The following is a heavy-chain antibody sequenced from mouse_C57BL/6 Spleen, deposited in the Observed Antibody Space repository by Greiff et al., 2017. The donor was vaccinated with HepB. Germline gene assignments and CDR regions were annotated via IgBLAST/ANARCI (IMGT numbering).Heavy chain of an antibody. CDR1: GYTFTSYW. D-gene: IGHD2-4*01. J-gene: IGHJ2*01. Sequence: QVQLQQPGAELVKPGASVKLSCKASGYTFTSYWMHWVKQRPGQGLEWIGMIHPNSGSTNYNEKFKSKATLTVDKSSSTAYMQLSSLTSEDSAVYYCARKRGYDYIFDDWGQGTTLTVSS. CDR2: IHPNSGST. CDR3: ARKRGYDYIFDD. V-gene: IGHV1-64*01.